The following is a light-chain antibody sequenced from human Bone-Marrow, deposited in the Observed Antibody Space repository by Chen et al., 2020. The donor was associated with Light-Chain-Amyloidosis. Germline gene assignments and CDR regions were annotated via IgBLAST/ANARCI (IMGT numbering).Light chain of an antibody. V-gene: IGLV6-57*01. Sequence: MLTQPHSVSESSGKTVIISCTRSSGSIATNEVQWYQQRPGSSPTTVIYEDDQRPSGVPDRFSGSIDRSSNSASLAISGLKTEDEADYYCQSYQGSSQGVFGGGTKLTVL. CDR1: SGSIATNE. J-gene: IGLJ3*02. CDR2: EDD. CDR3: QSYQGSSQGV.